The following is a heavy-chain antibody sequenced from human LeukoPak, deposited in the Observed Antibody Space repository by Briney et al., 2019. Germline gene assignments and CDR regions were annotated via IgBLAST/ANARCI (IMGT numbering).Heavy chain of an antibody. CDR2: IKTEAEDGTT. V-gene: IGHV3-15*01. CDR1: GFIFSKAW. Sequence: GGSLRPSCAASGFIFSKAWMAWVRQAPGKGLEWVGHIKTEAEDGTTDYAAPVKGRFTISRDDAKNTLYLQMNSLKTEDTAVYYCTTWPSGIQDYWGQGTLVTVSS. CDR3: TTWPSGIQDY. D-gene: IGHD2-15*01. J-gene: IGHJ4*02.